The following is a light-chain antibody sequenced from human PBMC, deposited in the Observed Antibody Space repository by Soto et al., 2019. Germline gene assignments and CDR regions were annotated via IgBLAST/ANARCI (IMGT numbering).Light chain of an antibody. Sequence: EIVMTQSPATLSVSPGERATLSCRASQSVSSNLAWYQQKPGQAPRLLIDGASTRATGIPARFSGSGSGTEFTLTISSLQSEDFAVYYCDQYNNWPPVNTFGQGTKLEIK. CDR3: DQYNNWPPVNT. CDR2: GAS. J-gene: IGKJ2*01. V-gene: IGKV3-15*01. CDR1: QSVSSN.